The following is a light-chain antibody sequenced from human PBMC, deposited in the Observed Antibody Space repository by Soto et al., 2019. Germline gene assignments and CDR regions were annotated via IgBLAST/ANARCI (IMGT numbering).Light chain of an antibody. CDR1: QSISSW. J-gene: IGKJ1*01. V-gene: IGKV1-5*03. Sequence: DIQMTQSPSALSASVGDRVTITCRASQSISSWLAWYQQKPGKAPKLLIYKASNLESGVPSRFSGSGSGTEFTLTISSLQPDDFATYYGQQYNNYVTFGQGTKVDIK. CDR3: QQYNNYVT. CDR2: KAS.